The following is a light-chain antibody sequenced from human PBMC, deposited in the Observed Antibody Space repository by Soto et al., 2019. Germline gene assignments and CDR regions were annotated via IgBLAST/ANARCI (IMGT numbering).Light chain of an antibody. V-gene: IGLV1-44*01. CDR1: SSNVGINS. J-gene: IGLJ2*01. CDR3: AAWGDSLYGLL. Sequence: QSVLTQPPSTSGTPGQRVTISCSGSSSNVGINSVNWYQQFPGAAPRLLIYTNDQRPSGVPGRFSGSKSGTSASLAISGLQSEDEADYYCAAWGDSLYGLLFGGGTQLTVL. CDR2: TND.